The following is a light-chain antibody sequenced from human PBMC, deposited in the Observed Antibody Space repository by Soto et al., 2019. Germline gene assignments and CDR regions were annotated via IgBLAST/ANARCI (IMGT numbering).Light chain of an antibody. CDR1: QGMGTH. CDR3: QHLDSHPFT. CDR2: ATS. Sequence: SAAVGDRVTITCRASQGMGTHLAWYQEKPGKAPKLLIYATSTLHSGVPSRFSGSGSGTDFTLTISSLQPEDFATYYCQHLDSHPFTFGPGTKVVIK. V-gene: IGKV1-9*01. J-gene: IGKJ3*01.